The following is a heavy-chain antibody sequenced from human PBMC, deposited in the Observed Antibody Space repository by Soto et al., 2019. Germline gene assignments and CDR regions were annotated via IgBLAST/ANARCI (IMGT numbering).Heavy chain of an antibody. CDR3: AREPRYCSSTSCYTGLMDV. CDR2: IYYSGST. J-gene: IGHJ6*02. Sequence: SETLSLTCTVSGGSISSSPYNWGWIRQPPKKGLEWIGYIYYSGSTYYNPSLKSRVTISVDTSKNQFSLKLSSVTAADTAVYYCAREPRYCSSTSCYTGLMDVWGQGTTVTVSS. V-gene: IGHV4-31*03. D-gene: IGHD2-2*02. CDR1: GGSISSSPYN.